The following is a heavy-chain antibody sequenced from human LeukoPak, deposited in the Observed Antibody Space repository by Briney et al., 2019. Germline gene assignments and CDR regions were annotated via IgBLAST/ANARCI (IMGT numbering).Heavy chain of an antibody. J-gene: IGHJ3*02. V-gene: IGHV4-59*01. CDR1: GGSFSGYY. CDR2: IYYSGST. D-gene: IGHD7-27*01. Sequence: SETLSLTCAVYGGSFSGYYWSWIRQPPGKGLEWIGHIYYSGSTNYNPSLKSRFTISVDTSKNQFSLKLRSVTAADTAVFYCARGKLGISLDAFDIWGQGTMVTVSS. CDR3: ARGKLGISLDAFDI.